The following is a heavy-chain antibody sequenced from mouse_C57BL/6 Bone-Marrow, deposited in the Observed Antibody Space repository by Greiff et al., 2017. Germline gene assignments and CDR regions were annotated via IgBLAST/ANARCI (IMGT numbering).Heavy chain of an antibody. CDR3: ARRRVGLRQDFDV. V-gene: IGHV1-52*01. J-gene: IGHJ1*03. Sequence: QVQLQQPGAELVRPGSSVKLSCKASGYTFTSYWMHWVKQRPIQGLEWIGNIDPSDSETHYNQKFKDKDTLTVEKSSSTAYMQLSSLTSEDSAVYDGARRRVGLRQDFDVWGTGTTGTVSS. CDR2: IDPSDSET. CDR1: GYTFTSYW. D-gene: IGHD2-12*01.